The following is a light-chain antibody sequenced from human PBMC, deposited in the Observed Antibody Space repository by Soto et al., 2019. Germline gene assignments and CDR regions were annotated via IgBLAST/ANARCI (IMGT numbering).Light chain of an antibody. J-gene: IGLJ3*02. CDR1: SSDVGSYNR. CDR2: EVT. Sequence: QSALTQPPSVSGSPGQSVTISCTGTSSDVGSYNRVSWYQQPPGTAPKLMIYEVTNRPSGVPNRFSASKSGNTASLTISGLQAEDEAAYYCTSYTSIRTWVFGGGTKLTVL. CDR3: TSYTSIRTWV. V-gene: IGLV2-18*02.